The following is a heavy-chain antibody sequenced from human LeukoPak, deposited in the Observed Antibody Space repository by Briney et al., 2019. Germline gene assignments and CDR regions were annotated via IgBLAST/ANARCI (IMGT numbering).Heavy chain of an antibody. J-gene: IGHJ4*02. V-gene: IGHV3-23*01. D-gene: IGHD2/OR15-2a*01. Sequence: GGSLRLSCAASGFTFRNAWMSWVRQAPGEGLVWVSSLSSSGDTPYYAASVKGRFTISRDNSKNTLFLQMNSLRAEDTAVYYCARGTFSPDNWGQGTLVTVAS. CDR3: ARGTFSPDN. CDR1: GFTFRNAW. CDR2: LSSSGDTP.